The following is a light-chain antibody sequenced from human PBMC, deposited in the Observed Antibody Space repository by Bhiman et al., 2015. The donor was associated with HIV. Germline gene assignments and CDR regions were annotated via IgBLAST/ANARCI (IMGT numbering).Light chain of an antibody. CDR1: SRDIGVYNY. CDR2: DVY. CDR3: CSYADTSYV. Sequence: QSSLTQPASVSGSPGQSITISCTGTSRDIGVYNYVSWYQQRPGKAPKLMIFDVYKRPSGVPDRFSGSKSGNTASLTISGLQAEDEADYYCCSYADTSYVFGTATQVTVL. V-gene: IGLV2-11*01. J-gene: IGLJ1*01.